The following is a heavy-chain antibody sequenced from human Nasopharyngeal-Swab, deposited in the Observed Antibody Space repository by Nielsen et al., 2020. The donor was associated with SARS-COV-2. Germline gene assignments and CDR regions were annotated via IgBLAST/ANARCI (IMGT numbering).Heavy chain of an antibody. CDR3: AREAYYYGSGTYDS. Sequence: WIRPPPGQGLEWIGYLYYSGITNYNPSLMSRVTISIDKSKNQFSLNLSSVNAADTAVYFCAREAYYYGSGTYDSWGQGTLVTVSS. J-gene: IGHJ4*02. V-gene: IGHV4-59*01. D-gene: IGHD3-10*01. CDR2: LYYSGIT.